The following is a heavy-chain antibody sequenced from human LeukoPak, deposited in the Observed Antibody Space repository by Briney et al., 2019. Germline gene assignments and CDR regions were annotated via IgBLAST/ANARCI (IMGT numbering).Heavy chain of an antibody. D-gene: IGHD1-14*01. CDR1: GYTFTNYG. J-gene: IGHJ4*02. CDR3: ARNVSAPSDHAGYFDY. V-gene: IGHV1-18*01. Sequence: ASVKVSCKASGYTFTNYGISWVRQAPGQGLEWLGWISVYNGNTNYAQKVQARVTMTTDTSASTAYMEVRSLRSDDTAVDYCARNVSAPSDHAGYFDYWGQGTLVTVSS. CDR2: ISVYNGNT.